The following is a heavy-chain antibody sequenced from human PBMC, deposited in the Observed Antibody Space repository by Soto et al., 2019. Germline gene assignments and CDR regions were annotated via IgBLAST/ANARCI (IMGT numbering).Heavy chain of an antibody. V-gene: IGHV3-30-3*01. D-gene: IGHD2-2*01. J-gene: IGHJ6*02. CDR3: ARDQNVVVPAAPYYYYYGMDV. Sequence: PGGSLRLSCAASGFTFSSYAMHWVRQAPGKGLEWVAVISYDGSNKYYADSVKGRFTIPRDNSKNTLYLQMNSLRAEDTAVYYCARDQNVVVPAAPYYYYYGMDVWGQGTTVTVSS. CDR2: ISYDGSNK. CDR1: GFTFSSYA.